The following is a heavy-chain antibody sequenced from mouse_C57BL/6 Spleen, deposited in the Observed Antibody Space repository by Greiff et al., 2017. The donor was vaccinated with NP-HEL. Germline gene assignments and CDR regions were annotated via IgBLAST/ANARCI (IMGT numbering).Heavy chain of an antibody. Sequence: VQLQQSGPELVKPGASVKISCKASGYAFSSSWMNWVKQRPGKGLEWIGRIYPGDGDTNYNGKFKGKATLTADKSFSTAYMQLSSLTSEDSAVYFCAKLRHFDYWGQGTTLTVSS. D-gene: IGHD2-4*01. CDR3: AKLRHFDY. V-gene: IGHV1-82*01. CDR1: GYAFSSSW. J-gene: IGHJ2*01. CDR2: IYPGDGDT.